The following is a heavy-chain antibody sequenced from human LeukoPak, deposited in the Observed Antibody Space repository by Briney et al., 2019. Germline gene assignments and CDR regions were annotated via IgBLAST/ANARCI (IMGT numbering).Heavy chain of an antibody. CDR1: GFTVSSNY. J-gene: IGHJ4*02. CDR3: ARAGYSHHSGRGY. Sequence: GGSLTLSCTASGFTVSSNYMSWVRRAPGKGLEWVSVIYSGGSTYYADSVKGRFTISRHNSKNTLYLQMKSLRAEDTAVYYCARAGYSHHSGRGYWGQGTLVTDSS. D-gene: IGHD1-26*01. V-gene: IGHV3-53*04. CDR2: IYSGGST.